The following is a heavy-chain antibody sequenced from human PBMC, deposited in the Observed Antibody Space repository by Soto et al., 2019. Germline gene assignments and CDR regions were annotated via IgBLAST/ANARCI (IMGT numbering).Heavy chain of an antibody. CDR3: ARDLGYCNSSGCFRNWFDP. CDR1: GYSFRTHG. Sequence: QVQLVQSGAEVKTPGASVKVSCRASGYSFRTHGISWVRQAPGQGLEWMGWISAYDDKTNFPQKFQGRITMTTDISTSTAYMELRSLRSDDTAVYFCARDLGYCNSSGCFRNWFDPWGQGTLVIVSS. J-gene: IGHJ5*02. V-gene: IGHV1-18*01. CDR2: ISAYDDKT. D-gene: IGHD2-15*01.